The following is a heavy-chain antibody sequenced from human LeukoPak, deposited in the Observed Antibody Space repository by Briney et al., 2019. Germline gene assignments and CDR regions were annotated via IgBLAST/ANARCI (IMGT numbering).Heavy chain of an antibody. CDR1: GFDVSSNY. CDR3: ARGGSMYNWNDEGDY. Sequence: GGSLRLSCVAAGFDVSSNYLSWVRQAPGKGLEWVSVIYGGGITDYADSVKGRFTISRDNSKNTLYLQMNSLRAEDTAVYYCARGGSMYNWNDEGDYWGQGTLVTVSS. J-gene: IGHJ4*02. V-gene: IGHV3-53*01. CDR2: IYGGGIT. D-gene: IGHD1-20*01.